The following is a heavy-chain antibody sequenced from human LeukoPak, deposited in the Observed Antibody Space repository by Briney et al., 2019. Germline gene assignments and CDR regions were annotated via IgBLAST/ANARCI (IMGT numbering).Heavy chain of an antibody. D-gene: IGHD3-3*01. J-gene: IGHJ5*02. CDR2: IKHDGSEN. CDR3: ARIHYDSWSGYSWFDP. V-gene: IGHV3-7*01. CDR1: GLTFSSDW. Sequence: PGGSLRLSCVASGLTFSSDWMTWVRQAPGKGLEWLASIKHDGSENYLVDSVKGRFTISRDNAQSSLFLQMNSLRVDDTAVYHCARIHYDSWSGYSWFDPWGQGILVTVSS.